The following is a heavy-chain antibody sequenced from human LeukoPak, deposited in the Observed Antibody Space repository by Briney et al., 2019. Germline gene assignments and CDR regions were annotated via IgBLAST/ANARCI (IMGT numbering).Heavy chain of an antibody. CDR2: LSGSGSST. J-gene: IGHJ4*02. Sequence: GGSLRLSRVASGFIFNKHAMSWVRQAPGKGLEWVSGLSGSGSSTDYADSVKGRFTVSRDNPKNTLFLQMNSLRAEDTAIYYCAKERDYGPADYWGQGTLVTVSS. D-gene: IGHD4/OR15-4a*01. CDR1: GFIFNKHA. CDR3: AKERDYGPADY. V-gene: IGHV3-23*01.